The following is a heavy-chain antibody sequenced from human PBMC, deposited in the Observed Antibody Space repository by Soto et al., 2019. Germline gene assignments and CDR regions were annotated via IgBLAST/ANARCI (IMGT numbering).Heavy chain of an antibody. V-gene: IGHV1-69*01. CDR1: GGTFSSYA. J-gene: IGHJ6*02. Sequence: QVQLVQSGAEVKKPGSSVKVSCKASGGTFSSYAISWVRQAPGQGLEWMGGIIPIFGTANCAQKFQGRVTITADESTSTAYMELSSLRSEDTAVYYCARTLDIVVVPAAIDYYYYYGMDVWGQGTTVTVSS. D-gene: IGHD2-2*02. CDR2: IIPIFGTA. CDR3: ARTLDIVVVPAAIDYYYYYGMDV.